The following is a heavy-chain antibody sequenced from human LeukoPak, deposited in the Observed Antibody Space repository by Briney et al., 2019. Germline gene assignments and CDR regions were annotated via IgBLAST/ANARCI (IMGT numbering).Heavy chain of an antibody. D-gene: IGHD2-2*01. CDR3: ARNGREGWEVPAAIYYYYYMDV. CDR1: GYTFTGYY. J-gene: IGHJ6*03. CDR2: INPNSGGT. V-gene: IGHV1-2*02. Sequence: GASVKVSCKASGYTFTGYYMHWVRQAPGQGLEWMGWINPNSGGTNYAQKFQGRVTMTRDTSISTAYMELSRLRSDDTAVYYCARNGREGWEVPAAIYYYYYMDVWGKGTTVTISS.